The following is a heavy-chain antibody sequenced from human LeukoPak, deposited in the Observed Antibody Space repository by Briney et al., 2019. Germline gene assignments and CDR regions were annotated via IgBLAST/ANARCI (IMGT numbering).Heavy chain of an antibody. CDR1: GFTFSSYW. D-gene: IGHD1-14*01. CDR3: FRSTGYGLDV. CDR2: INVDGSTT. J-gene: IGHJ6*02. Sequence: PGGSLRLSCAVSGFTFSSYWMHWVRQAPGKGLVWVSRINVDGSTTTYADSVKGRFTISRDNAKNTLYLQMNSLRADDTAVYYCFRSTGYGLDVWGQGTTVIVSS. V-gene: IGHV3-74*01.